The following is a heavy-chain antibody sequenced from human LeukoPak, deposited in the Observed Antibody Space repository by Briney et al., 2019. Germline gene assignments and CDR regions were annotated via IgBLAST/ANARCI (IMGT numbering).Heavy chain of an antibody. Sequence: SETLSLTCTVSGGSISSGSYYWSWIRQPPGKGLEWIGYIYYSGSTNYNPSLKSRVTISVDTSKNQFSLKLSSVTAADTAVYYCAGKRGLTGEDYWGQGTLVTVSS. CDR1: GGSISSGSYY. J-gene: IGHJ4*02. D-gene: IGHD3-9*01. V-gene: IGHV4-61*01. CDR3: AGKRGLTGEDY. CDR2: IYYSGST.